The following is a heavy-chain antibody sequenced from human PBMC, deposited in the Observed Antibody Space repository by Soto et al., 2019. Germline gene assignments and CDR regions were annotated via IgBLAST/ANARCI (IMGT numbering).Heavy chain of an antibody. J-gene: IGHJ4*02. CDR1: GFSVGGNY. V-gene: IGHV3-53*01. CDR2: IYSGGNP. D-gene: IGHD2-21*01. Sequence: EEPLVQSGGGLVQPGGSLRRSCAASGFSVGGNYMSWVRQAPGKGLELVSLIYSGGNPFYADSMKGRFTLSRDNSNNMLYLQMDSLRAEDTAVYYCARVPNSECWCQGTLVIVSS. CDR3: ARVPNSEC.